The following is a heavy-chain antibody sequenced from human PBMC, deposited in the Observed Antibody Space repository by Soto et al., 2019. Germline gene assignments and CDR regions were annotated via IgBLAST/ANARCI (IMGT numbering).Heavy chain of an antibody. CDR3: ARGRGYSYGYYFDY. CDR1: GGSISSGDYY. J-gene: IGHJ4*02. Sequence: SETLSLTCTVSGGSISSGDYYWSWIRQPPGKGLEWIGYIYYSGSTYYNPSLKSRVNISVDTSKNQFSLKLSSVTAADTAVYYCARGRGYSYGYYFDYWGQGTLVTVSS. D-gene: IGHD5-18*01. CDR2: IYYSGST. V-gene: IGHV4-30-4*01.